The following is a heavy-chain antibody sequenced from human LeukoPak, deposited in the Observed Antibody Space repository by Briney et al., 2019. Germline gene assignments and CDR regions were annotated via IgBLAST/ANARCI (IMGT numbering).Heavy chain of an antibody. J-gene: IGHJ4*02. CDR2: IKSDGSGT. V-gene: IGHV3-74*01. CDR1: GFTFSSYW. Sequence: PGGSLRLSCAASGFTFSSYWMHWVRQAPGQGLVWVSRIKSDGSGTTYADSVKGRFTISRDNAKNTLYLQMNSLRAEDTAVYFCAREFRKPSTGDWGQRTLVTVSS. CDR3: AREFRKPSTGD. D-gene: IGHD1-14*01.